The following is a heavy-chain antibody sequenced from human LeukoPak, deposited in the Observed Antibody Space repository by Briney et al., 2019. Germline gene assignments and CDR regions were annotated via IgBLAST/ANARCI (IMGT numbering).Heavy chain of an antibody. V-gene: IGHV3-7*01. CDR3: AGANYYGMDV. CDR1: RFTFSYYW. J-gene: IGHJ6*02. Sequence: GGSLRLSCAASRFTFSYYWMSWVRQAPGKGLEWVANIKQDGSEKYYVDSVKGRFTISRDNAKNSLYVQMNSLRAEDTAVYYCAGANYYGMDVWGQGTTVTVSS. CDR2: IKQDGSEK.